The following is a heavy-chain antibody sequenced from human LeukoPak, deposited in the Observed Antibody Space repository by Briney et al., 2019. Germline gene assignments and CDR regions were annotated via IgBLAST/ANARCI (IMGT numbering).Heavy chain of an antibody. CDR2: FDPEDGET. Sequence: ASVKVSCKVSGYTLTELSMHWVRQAPGKGLEWMGDFDPEDGETIYAQKFQGRVTMTEDTPTDTAYMELSSLRSEDTAVYYCATDYYGSGSPHSLRYWGQGTLVTVTS. J-gene: IGHJ1*01. CDR1: GYTLTELS. CDR3: ATDYYGSGSPHSLRY. V-gene: IGHV1-24*01. D-gene: IGHD3-10*01.